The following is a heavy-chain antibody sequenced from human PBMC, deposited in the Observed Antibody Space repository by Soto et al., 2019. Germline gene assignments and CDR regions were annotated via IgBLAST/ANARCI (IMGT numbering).Heavy chain of an antibody. Sequence: GESLKISCRASGYSFTSYWIGWVRQMPGQGLEWMGIVFPGDSDTKYRPSFQGQVTISADKSINTAYLQWSGLRASDTAMYYCARHYSTSSHGSWGQGTLVTVSP. CDR2: VFPGDSDT. CDR1: GYSFTSYW. D-gene: IGHD6-6*01. CDR3: ARHYSTSSHGS. V-gene: IGHV5-51*01. J-gene: IGHJ5*02.